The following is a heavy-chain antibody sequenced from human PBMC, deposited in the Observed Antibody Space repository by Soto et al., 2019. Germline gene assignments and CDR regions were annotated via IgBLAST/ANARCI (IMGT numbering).Heavy chain of an antibody. D-gene: IGHD2-15*01. J-gene: IGHJ4*02. CDR1: GVTFSSYA. V-gene: IGHV3-23*01. CDR3: AKKEEAAATDY. CDR2: ISGSGGST. Sequence: GGSLILSCAASGVTFSSYAMSWGRQAPGKGLEWVSAISGSGGSTYYADSVKGRFTISRDNSKNTLYLQMNSLRAEDTAVYYCAKKEEAAATDYWGQGTLVTVSS.